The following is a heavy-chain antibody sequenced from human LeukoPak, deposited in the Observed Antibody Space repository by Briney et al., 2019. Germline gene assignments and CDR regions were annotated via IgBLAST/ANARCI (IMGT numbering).Heavy chain of an antibody. CDR1: GFTFSTYW. CDR2: IKQDGSQT. Sequence: GGALRLSCAASGFTFSTYWMSGVRQAPGKGLEWVANIKQDGSQTYYVDSVRGRFTISRDNAKNSLYLQMNSLTAEDAAVYYCARLYCSGATCYANLDYWGQGTLVAVSS. J-gene: IGHJ4*02. D-gene: IGHD2-15*01. V-gene: IGHV3-7*04. CDR3: ARLYCSGATCYANLDY.